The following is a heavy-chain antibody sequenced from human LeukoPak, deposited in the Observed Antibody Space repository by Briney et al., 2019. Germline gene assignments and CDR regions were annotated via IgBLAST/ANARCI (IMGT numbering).Heavy chain of an antibody. V-gene: IGHV3-23*01. D-gene: IGHD6-6*01. CDR1: GGSLYTYN. CDR2: ISGSGGST. J-gene: IGHJ5*02. Sequence: ETLSLTCTVSGGSLYTYNWRWVRQPPGKGLEWVSAISGSGGSTYYADSVKGRFTISRDNSKNTLYLQMNSLRAEDTAVYYCAKDRIAARENNWFDPWGQGTLVTVSS. CDR3: AKDRIAARENNWFDP.